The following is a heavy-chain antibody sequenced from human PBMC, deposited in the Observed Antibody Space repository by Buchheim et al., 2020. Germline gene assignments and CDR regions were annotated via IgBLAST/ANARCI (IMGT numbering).Heavy chain of an antibody. CDR2: IFYSSTT. V-gene: IGHV4-59*01. CDR1: GGSITGYY. CDR3: ARLNVLARTQFDY. D-gene: IGHD2-8*02. J-gene: IGHJ4*02. Sequence: QVQLQESSPGLMKPSETLSLTCTVSGGSITGYYWTWIQQPPGKGLEFSGYIFYSSTTDYNPSLRSRVTISVDTSKNQFSLSLRSVTPADTAVYYCARLNVLARTQFDYWGQGTL.